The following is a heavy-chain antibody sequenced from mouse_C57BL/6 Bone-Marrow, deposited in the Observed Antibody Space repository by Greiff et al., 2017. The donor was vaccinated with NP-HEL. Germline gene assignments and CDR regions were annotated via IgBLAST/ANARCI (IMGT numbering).Heavy chain of an antibody. D-gene: IGHD3-3*01. CDR1: GFTFSDYG. CDR3: ARGGCCAY. J-gene: IGHJ3*01. V-gene: IGHV5-17*01. CDR2: ISRGSSTI. Sequence: EVKLMESGGGLVKPGGSLKLSCAASGFTFSDYGMHWVRQAPEKGLEWVAYISRGSSTIYYADTVKGRFTISRDNAKNTLFLQMTSLRSEDTAMYYCARGGCCAYWGQGTLVTVSA.